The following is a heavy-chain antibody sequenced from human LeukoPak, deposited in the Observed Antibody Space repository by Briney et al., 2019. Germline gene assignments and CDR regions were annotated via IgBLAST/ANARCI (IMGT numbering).Heavy chain of an antibody. CDR1: GYSFITHW. V-gene: IGHV5-51*01. CDR2: IYPGDSDT. J-gene: IGHJ4*02. Sequence: GESLRISCKASGYSFITHWIAWVRQTPGKGLEWMGLIYPGDSDTKYSPSFQGQVTISADKSISTAYLQWSSLKASDTAMYYCAKGAGGSGSYYPYFWGQGPLVTVSS. CDR3: AKGAGGSGSYYPYF. D-gene: IGHD3-10*01.